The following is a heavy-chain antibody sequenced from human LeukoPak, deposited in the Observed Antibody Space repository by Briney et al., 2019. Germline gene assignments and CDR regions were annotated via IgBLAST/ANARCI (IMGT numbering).Heavy chain of an antibody. CDR1: GGTFSSYA. J-gene: IGHJ4*02. CDR2: IIPIFGTA. D-gene: IGHD5-18*01. CDR3: ARVPHSYGPFDY. Sequence: SVKVSCKASGGTFSSYAISWERQAPGQGLEWMGGIIPIFGTANYAQKFQGRVTITADESTSTAYMELSSLRSEDTAVYYCARVPHSYGPFDYWGQGTLVTVSS. V-gene: IGHV1-69*01.